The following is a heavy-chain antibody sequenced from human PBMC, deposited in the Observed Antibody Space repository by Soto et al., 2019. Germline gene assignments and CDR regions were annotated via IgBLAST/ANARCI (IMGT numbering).Heavy chain of an antibody. CDR2: IYHSGST. D-gene: IGHD3-3*01. J-gene: IGHJ6*03. CDR3: ARVLTIFGVVSPTFYYMDV. V-gene: IGHV4-4*02. Sequence: SETLSLTCAVSSGSISSSNWWSWVRQPPGKGLEWIGEIYHSGSTNYNPSLKSRVTISVDKSKNQFSLKLSSVTAADTAVYYCARVLTIFGVVSPTFYYMDVWGKGTTVTVSS. CDR1: SGSISSSNW.